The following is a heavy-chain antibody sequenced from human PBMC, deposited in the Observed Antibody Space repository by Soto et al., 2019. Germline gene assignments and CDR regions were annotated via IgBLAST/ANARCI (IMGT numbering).Heavy chain of an antibody. V-gene: IGHV3-33*01. Sequence: QVQLVESGGGVVQPGRSLRLSCAASGFTYSAYGMHWVRQSPGKGLEWVTVVWFDGSHQYYGDSVKGRFTISRDNARDTVHPQMNRLRVDETALSYCVREDGLRSFDSWGQGTLVTVSP. CDR1: GFTYSAYG. J-gene: IGHJ4*02. D-gene: IGHD3-9*01. CDR3: VREDGLRSFDS. CDR2: VWFDGSHQ.